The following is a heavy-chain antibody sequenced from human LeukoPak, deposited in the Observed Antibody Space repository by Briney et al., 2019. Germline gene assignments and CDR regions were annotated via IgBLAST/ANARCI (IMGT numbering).Heavy chain of an antibody. CDR1: GGSFSGYY. CDR2: INHSGST. J-gene: IGHJ4*02. V-gene: IGHV4-34*01. Sequence: PSETLSLTCAVYGGSFSGYYWSWIRQPPGKGVEWIGEINHSGSTNYNPSLTSRVTISVDTSKTQFSLKLSSVTAADTAVYYCARVLYSSGSDYWGQGTLVTVSS. D-gene: IGHD6-19*01. CDR3: ARVLYSSGSDY.